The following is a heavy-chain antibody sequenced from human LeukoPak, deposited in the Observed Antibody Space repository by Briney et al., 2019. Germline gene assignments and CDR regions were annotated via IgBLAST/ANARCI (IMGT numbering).Heavy chain of an antibody. J-gene: IGHJ4*02. D-gene: IGHD3-22*01. V-gene: IGHV3-7*01. Sequence: GGSLRLSCAASGFTFNNYWMSWVRQAPGKGLEWVANIEQDGSEKHYVDSVKGRFTISRDNTKNALYLQMNSLRAEDTAVYYCARDDDTMIPYDYWGQGTLVTVSS. CDR2: IEQDGSEK. CDR1: GFTFNNYW. CDR3: ARDDDTMIPYDY.